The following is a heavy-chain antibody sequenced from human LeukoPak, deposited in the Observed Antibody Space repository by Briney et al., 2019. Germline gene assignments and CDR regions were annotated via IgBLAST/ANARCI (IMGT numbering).Heavy chain of an antibody. CDR1: GGSISSYY. V-gene: IGHV4-59*08. CDR2: IYYSGST. CDR3: AGSYSGSYNYYGMDV. D-gene: IGHD1-26*01. J-gene: IGHJ6*02. Sequence: PSEILSLTCTVSGGSISSYYWSWIRQPPGKGLEWIGYIYYSGSTNYNPSLKSRVTISVDTSKNQFSLKLSSVTAADTAVYYCAGSYSGSYNYYGMDVWGQGTTVTVSS.